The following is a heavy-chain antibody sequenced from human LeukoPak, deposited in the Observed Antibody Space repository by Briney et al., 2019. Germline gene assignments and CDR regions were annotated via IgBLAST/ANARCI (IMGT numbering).Heavy chain of an antibody. Sequence: SETLSLTCTVSGGSFSSGSYYWSWIRQPPGKGLEWIGYIYYSGSTNYNPSLKSRVTISVDTSKNQFSLKLSSVTAADTAVYYCARTNREDYDFWSGYPNWFDPWGQGTLVTVSS. CDR2: IYYSGST. V-gene: IGHV4-61*01. J-gene: IGHJ5*02. CDR1: GGSFSSGSYY. CDR3: ARTNREDYDFWSGYPNWFDP. D-gene: IGHD3-3*01.